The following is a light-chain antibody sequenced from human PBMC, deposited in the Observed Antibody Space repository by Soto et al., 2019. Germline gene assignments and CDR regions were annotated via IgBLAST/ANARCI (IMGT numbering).Light chain of an antibody. CDR2: GNN. CDR3: QSYDSSLSGYVL. V-gene: IGLV1-40*01. CDR1: NSNIGAGYD. J-gene: IGLJ2*01. Sequence: QSVLTQPPSVSGAPGQRVTISCTGNNSNIGAGYDVHWYQQLPGTAPKLLIYGNNNRPSGVPDRFSGSKSGTSASLAITGLQAEDEADYYCQSYDSSLSGYVLFGGGTKVTVL.